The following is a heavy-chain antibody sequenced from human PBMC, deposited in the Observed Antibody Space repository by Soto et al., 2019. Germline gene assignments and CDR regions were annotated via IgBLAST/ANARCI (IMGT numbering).Heavy chain of an antibody. J-gene: IGHJ3*02. V-gene: IGHV3-15*01. CDR2: IKSKTDGATT. CDR1: GFTFSNAC. Sequence: GGSLRLSCAASGFTFSNACMSWVRQAPGKGLEWVGGIKSKTDGATTDYAGLVKGRFTISSDDSKHTLYLQMNSLKTEDTAVYYCTTGGITMIPADHDAFDIWGQGTMVTVSS. D-gene: IGHD3-22*01. CDR3: TTGGITMIPADHDAFDI.